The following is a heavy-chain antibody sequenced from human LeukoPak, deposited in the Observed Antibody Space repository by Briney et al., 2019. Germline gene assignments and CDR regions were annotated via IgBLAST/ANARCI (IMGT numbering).Heavy chain of an antibody. V-gene: IGHV3-15*01. CDR1: GFTFSNAW. Sequence: GGSLRLSCAASGFTFSNAWMSWVRQAPGKGLEWVGRIKSKTDGGTTDYAAPAKGRFTISRDDSKNTLYLQMNSLKTEDTAVYYCTTGGRPDYYGSGSYSGDFDYWGQGTLVTVSS. J-gene: IGHJ4*02. CDR3: TTGGRPDYYGSGSYSGDFDY. D-gene: IGHD3-10*01. CDR2: IKSKTDGGTT.